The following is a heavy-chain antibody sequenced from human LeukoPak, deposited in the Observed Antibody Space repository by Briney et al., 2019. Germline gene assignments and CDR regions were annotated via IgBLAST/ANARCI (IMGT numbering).Heavy chain of an antibody. D-gene: IGHD2-2*01. CDR2: IYHSGST. CDR3: ASERIVVVPAAPPNWFDP. Sequence: PSGTLSLTCAVSGGSISSSNWWSWVRQPPGKGLEWIGEIYHSGSTNYNPSLKSRVTISVDKSKNQFSLKLSSVTAADTAVYYCASERIVVVPAAPPNWFDPWGQGTLVTVSS. J-gene: IGHJ5*02. V-gene: IGHV4-4*02. CDR1: GGSISSSNW.